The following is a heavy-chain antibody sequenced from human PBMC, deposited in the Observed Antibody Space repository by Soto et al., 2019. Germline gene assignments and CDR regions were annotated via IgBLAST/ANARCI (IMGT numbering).Heavy chain of an antibody. D-gene: IGHD1-26*01. CDR1: GYTITDYY. Sequence: QVQLEQSGAEVKKPGASVKVSCTAYGYTITDYYIHWMRQAPGQEVEWMGCIKPKNGDTKYSQKFQGRVTLTRDTSINTAYMELSGLRSDDTAVYHCARSSGSFSDYGLAICGQGTTVTVS. CDR2: IKPKNGDT. V-gene: IGHV1-2*02. J-gene: IGHJ6*02. CDR3: ARSSGSFSDYGLAI.